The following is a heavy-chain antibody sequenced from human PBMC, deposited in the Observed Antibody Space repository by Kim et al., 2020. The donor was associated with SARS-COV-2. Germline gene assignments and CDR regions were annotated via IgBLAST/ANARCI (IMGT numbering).Heavy chain of an antibody. Sequence: SETLSLTCAVYGGSFSGYYWSWIRQPPGKGLEWIGEINHSGSTNYNPSLKSRVTISVDTSKNQFSLKLSSVTAADTAVYYCARVSRITYFDYWGQGTLVTVSS. CDR2: INHSGST. V-gene: IGHV4-34*01. CDR1: GGSFSGYY. CDR3: ARVSRITYFDY. D-gene: IGHD1-20*01. J-gene: IGHJ4*02.